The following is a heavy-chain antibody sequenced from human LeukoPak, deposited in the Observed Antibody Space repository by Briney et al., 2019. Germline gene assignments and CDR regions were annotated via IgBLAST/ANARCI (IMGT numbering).Heavy chain of an antibody. Sequence: SETLSLTCTVSGGSISSYYWSWIRQPPGKGLEWIGYIYYSGSTNYNPSLKSRVTISVDTSKNQFSLKLSSVTAADTAVYYCAGMVGKQWLDYWGQGTLVTVSS. V-gene: IGHV4-59*01. CDR1: GGSISSYY. CDR3: AGMVGKQWLDY. D-gene: IGHD6-19*01. J-gene: IGHJ4*02. CDR2: IYYSGST.